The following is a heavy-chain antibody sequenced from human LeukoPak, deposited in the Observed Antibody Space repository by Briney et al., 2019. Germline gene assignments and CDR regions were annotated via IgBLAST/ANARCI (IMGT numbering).Heavy chain of an antibody. J-gene: IGHJ4*02. CDR1: GGSISSRSYY. CDR3: ARLSGYRDDY. Sequence: SETLSLTCTVSGGSISSRSYYWGWIRQPPGKGLEWIGSIYYSGSTYYNPSLKSRVTISVDTSKNQFSLKLSSVTAADTAVYYCARLSGYRDDYWGQGTLVTVRS. V-gene: IGHV4-39*01. D-gene: IGHD1-26*01. CDR2: IYYSGST.